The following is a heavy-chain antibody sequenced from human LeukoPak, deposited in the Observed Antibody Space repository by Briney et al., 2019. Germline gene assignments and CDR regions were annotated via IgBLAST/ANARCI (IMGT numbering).Heavy chain of an antibody. D-gene: IGHD1-26*01. V-gene: IGHV4-39*07. CDR1: GGSISSSSYY. Sequence: SETLSLTCTVSGGSISSSSYYWGWIRQPPGKGLEWIGSIYYSGSTYYNPSLKSRVTISVDTSKNQFSLKLSSVTAADTAVYYCARGNIERELPGVFDPWGQGTLVTVSS. J-gene: IGHJ5*02. CDR2: IYYSGST. CDR3: ARGNIERELPGVFDP.